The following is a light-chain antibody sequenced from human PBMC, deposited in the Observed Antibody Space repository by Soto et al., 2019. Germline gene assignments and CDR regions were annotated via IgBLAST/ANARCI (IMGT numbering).Light chain of an antibody. V-gene: IGKV2D-29*01. Sequence: DIVLTQSPLSLSVTPGQPASISCKSSQSLLHSDGKTYFYWYLQKPGQPPHSLIYEISNRFSGVPDRISGDGSGANFTLKISRVEAEDAAVYFCMQSVQHPITFGQGTRLEI. CDR3: MQSVQHPIT. CDR1: QSLLHSDGKTY. CDR2: EIS. J-gene: IGKJ5*01.